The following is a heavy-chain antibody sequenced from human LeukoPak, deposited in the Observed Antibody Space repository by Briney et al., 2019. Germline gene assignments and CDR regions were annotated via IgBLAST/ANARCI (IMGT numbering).Heavy chain of an antibody. D-gene: IGHD3-22*01. CDR2: VCHSGRT. Sequence: SETLSLTCAVSGGSISSGGYSWSWIRQPPGKGLEWIGYVCHSGRTNYNPSLKSRVTMSVDTSKNQFSLKLNSVTAADTAVYYCARPGIYYDSSGRFDIWGQGTMVTVSS. CDR1: GGSISSGGYS. V-gene: IGHV4-61*08. CDR3: ARPGIYYDSSGRFDI. J-gene: IGHJ3*02.